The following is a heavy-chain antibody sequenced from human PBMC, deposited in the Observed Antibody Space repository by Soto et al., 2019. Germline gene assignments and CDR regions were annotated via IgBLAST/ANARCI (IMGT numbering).Heavy chain of an antibody. CDR1: GGTFSSDF. Sequence: GASVNVSCQASGGTFSSDFIRWVRQAPGQGLEGVGGTIARFGSANFAQKFQGRVTLSADRFTSTVYMELSSLTSEDTATYYCARDQYSDNYVYAGSQEPYGMDVWGQGTTVTVSS. V-gene: IGHV1-69*06. D-gene: IGHD3-16*01. CDR2: TIARFGSA. CDR3: ARDQYSDNYVYAGSQEPYGMDV. J-gene: IGHJ6*02.